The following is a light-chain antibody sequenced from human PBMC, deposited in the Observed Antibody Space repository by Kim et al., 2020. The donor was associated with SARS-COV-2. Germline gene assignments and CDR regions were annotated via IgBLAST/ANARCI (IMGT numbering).Light chain of an antibody. CDR3: QQYKNWPGT. Sequence: SVAPGERANLSCRASQSVSSNLAWYQQKPGQAPRLLIYGASTRATGIPARFSGSGSGTEFTLTISSLQSEDFAVYYCQQYKNWPGTFGQGTKLEI. V-gene: IGKV3-15*01. CDR2: GAS. CDR1: QSVSSN. J-gene: IGKJ2*01.